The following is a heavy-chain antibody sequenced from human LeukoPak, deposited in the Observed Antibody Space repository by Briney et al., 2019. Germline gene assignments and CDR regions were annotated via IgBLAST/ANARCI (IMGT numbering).Heavy chain of an antibody. Sequence: GESLKISCKGSGYSFTSYWIGWVRQMPGKVLEWMGIIYPGDSDTRYSPSFQGQVTISADKSISTAYLQWSSLKASDTAMYYCATSDAMAGSGKAFDIRGQGTMVTVSS. CDR1: GYSFTSYW. V-gene: IGHV5-51*01. CDR3: ATSDAMAGSGKAFDI. CDR2: IYPGDSDT. D-gene: IGHD6-19*01. J-gene: IGHJ3*02.